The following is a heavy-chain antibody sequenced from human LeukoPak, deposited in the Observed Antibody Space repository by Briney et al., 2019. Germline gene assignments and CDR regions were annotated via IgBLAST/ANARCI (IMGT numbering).Heavy chain of an antibody. CDR1: GFTFDNYG. J-gene: IGHJ4*02. CDR3: AKDGYFHDSSGYSYFDY. Sequence: PGGSLRLSCAASGFTFDNYGMSWVRQVPGKGLEWVSSISGSGGTTYYAGSVRGRFTISRDNAKNTLFLQMRSLRAEDTALYYCAKDGYFHDSSGYSYFDYWGQGILVSVSS. V-gene: IGHV3-23*01. CDR2: ISGSGGTT. D-gene: IGHD3-22*01.